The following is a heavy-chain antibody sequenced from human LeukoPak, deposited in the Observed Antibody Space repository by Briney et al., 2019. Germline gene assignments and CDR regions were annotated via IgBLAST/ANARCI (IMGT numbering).Heavy chain of an antibody. CDR2: ISSSSSYI. V-gene: IGHV3-21*01. CDR1: GFTFSSYA. J-gene: IGHJ4*02. D-gene: IGHD5-24*01. Sequence: GGSLRPSCAASGFTFSSYAMSWVRQAPGKGLEWVSSISSSSSYIYYADSVKGRFTISRDNAKNSLYLQMNSLRAEDMAVYYCARDRDGYSNFDYWGQGTLVTVSS. CDR3: ARDRDGYSNFDY.